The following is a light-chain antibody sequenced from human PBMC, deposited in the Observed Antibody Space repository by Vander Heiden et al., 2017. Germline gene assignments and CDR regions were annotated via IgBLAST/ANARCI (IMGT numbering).Light chain of an antibody. CDR3: RQYGRSPWT. Sequence: ETVLTPSPGPLSSSPGERATLSCRASQSVSSSYLARHQQKPGQAPRLLIYGAASRATGIPDRFSGSRSGTDFTLTISRLEPEDFAVYYCRQYGRSPWTFGQGTKVEIK. CDR1: QSVSSSY. CDR2: GAA. V-gene: IGKV3-20*01. J-gene: IGKJ1*01.